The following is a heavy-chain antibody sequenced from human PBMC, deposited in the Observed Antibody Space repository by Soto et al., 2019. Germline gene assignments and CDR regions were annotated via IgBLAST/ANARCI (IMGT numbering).Heavy chain of an antibody. Sequence: VASVKVSCKASGFAFVDYGITWVRQAPGQGLEWMGRISPYNGNTNYAQNVQGRVTMTTDTSTSTVYMELRSLRPDDTAVYYCAREYLDYYDTSGYYYWGQGTLVTVSS. CDR1: GFAFVDYG. J-gene: IGHJ4*02. CDR2: ISPYNGNT. D-gene: IGHD3-22*01. CDR3: AREYLDYYDTSGYYY. V-gene: IGHV1-18*04.